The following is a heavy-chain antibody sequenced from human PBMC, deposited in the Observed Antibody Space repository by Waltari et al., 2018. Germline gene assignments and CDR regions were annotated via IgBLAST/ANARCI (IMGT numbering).Heavy chain of an antibody. CDR3: ARGYCGGDCPLGAGPVDI. D-gene: IGHD2-21*01. J-gene: IGHJ3*02. V-gene: IGHV3-48*02. Sequence: GSLRLSCAASGFTFSSYSMNWVRQAPGKGLEWVSYISSSSSTIYYADSVKGRFTISRDNAKNSLYLQMNSLRDEDTAVYYCARGYCGGDCPLGAGPVDIWGQGTMVTVSS. CDR1: GFTFSSYS. CDR2: ISSSSSTI.